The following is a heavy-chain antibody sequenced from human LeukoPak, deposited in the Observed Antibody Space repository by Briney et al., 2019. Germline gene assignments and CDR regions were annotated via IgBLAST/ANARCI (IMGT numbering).Heavy chain of an antibody. V-gene: IGHV4-61*08. Sequence: SETLSLTCTVSGGSISSGGYYWSWIRQPPGKGLEWIGYIYHSGSTNYNPSLKSRVTISVDTSKNQFSLKLSSATAADTAVYYCARGGRFPNWFGPWGQGTLVTVSS. CDR1: GGSISSGGYY. CDR3: ARGGRFPNWFGP. CDR2: IYHSGST. D-gene: IGHD2-21*01. J-gene: IGHJ5*02.